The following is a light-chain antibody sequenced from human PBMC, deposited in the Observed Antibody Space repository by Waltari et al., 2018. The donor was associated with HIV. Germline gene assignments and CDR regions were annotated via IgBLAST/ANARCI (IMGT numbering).Light chain of an antibody. CDR3: QSYDIRLSGFWV. V-gene: IGLV1-40*01. CDR1: SSNIGAVSG. Sequence: QSVLTQSPSVSGAPGQRVTISCTGSSSNIGAVSGGQWYQQFPGTSPKLVIYANNNRASGVPDRFSGSKSGTLASLVITGLQAEDEADYYCQSYDIRLSGFWVFGGGTKLTVL. CDR2: ANN. J-gene: IGLJ3*02.